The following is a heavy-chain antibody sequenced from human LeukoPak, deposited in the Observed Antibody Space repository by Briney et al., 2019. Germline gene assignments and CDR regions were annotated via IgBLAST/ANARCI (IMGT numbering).Heavy chain of an antibody. CDR1: GYSFTNYW. D-gene: IGHD6-13*01. Sequence: GESLKISCKGSGYSFTNYWIGWVRQMPGKGLEWMGIIYPGDSDTRYSPPFQGQVTISADKSISTAYLQWSSLKASDSAMYYCAGPAAAGSISFDYWGRGTLVTVSS. V-gene: IGHV5-51*01. CDR3: AGPAAAGSISFDY. J-gene: IGHJ4*02. CDR2: IYPGDSDT.